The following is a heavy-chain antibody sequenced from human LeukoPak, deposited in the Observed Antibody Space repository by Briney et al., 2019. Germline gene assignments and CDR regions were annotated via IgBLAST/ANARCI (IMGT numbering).Heavy chain of an antibody. CDR2: ISGSGGST. V-gene: IGHV3-23*01. D-gene: IGHD3-16*01. CDR3: AKGWITDRNYFDC. CDR1: GFTFSVYP. Sequence: GGSLRLSCAASGFTFSVYPMSWVRQAPGKGLEWVSTISGSGGSTYSADSVKGRFTISRDNSKNTLYLQMNSLRAEDTAVFYCAKGWITDRNYFDCWGQGTLVTVSS. J-gene: IGHJ4*02.